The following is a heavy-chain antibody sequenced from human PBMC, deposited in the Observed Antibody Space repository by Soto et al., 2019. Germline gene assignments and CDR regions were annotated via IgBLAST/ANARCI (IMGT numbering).Heavy chain of an antibody. CDR3: ARSWSSSSIYYYYYYGMDV. J-gene: IGHJ6*02. Sequence: PSETLSLTCTVSGGSISSGDYYWSWIRQPPGKGLEWIGYIYYSGSTYYNPSLKSRVTISVDTSKNQFSLKLSSVTAADTAVYYCARSWSSSSIYYYYYYGMDVWGQGTTVTVSS. V-gene: IGHV4-30-4*01. D-gene: IGHD6-6*01. CDR1: GGSISSGDYY. CDR2: IYYSGST.